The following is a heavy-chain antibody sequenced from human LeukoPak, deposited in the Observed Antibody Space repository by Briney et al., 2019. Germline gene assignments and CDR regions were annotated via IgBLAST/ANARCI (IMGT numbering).Heavy chain of an antibody. CDR2: INQGGSEK. CDR1: GFTFSNYW. J-gene: IGHJ4*02. Sequence: GGSLRLSCAVSGFTFSNYWMSWVRQAPGKGLEWVANINQGGSEKYYLNSVKGRFTISRDNAKNSLYLQMNSQRTDDAAIYYCVRDGSGYDYWGQGTLVTVSS. CDR3: VRDGSGYDY. V-gene: IGHV3-7*05. D-gene: IGHD6-19*01.